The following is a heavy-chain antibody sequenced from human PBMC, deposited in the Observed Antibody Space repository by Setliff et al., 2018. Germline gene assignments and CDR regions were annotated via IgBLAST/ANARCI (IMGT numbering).Heavy chain of an antibody. CDR2: IYADGST. V-gene: IGHV4-4*07. CDR3: ARDRGSNNSPEDFDY. Sequence: PSETLSLTCTVSRGPINSHYWSWIRQPAGKGLEWIGRIYADGSTNYNPSLKSRVTMSIDTSKNQFFLEVRSVTAADTAVYYCARDRGSNNSPEDFDYWGRGTLVTVSS. J-gene: IGHJ4*02. D-gene: IGHD1-20*01. CDR1: RGPINSHY.